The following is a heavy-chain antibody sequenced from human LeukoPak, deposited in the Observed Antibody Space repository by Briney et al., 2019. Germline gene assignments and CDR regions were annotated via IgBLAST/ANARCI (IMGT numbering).Heavy chain of an antibody. Sequence: GGSLRLSCAASGFTFTSDAMNWVRQAPGKGLEWLSVITNSGDSTSYADSVKGRFTISRDNSKNTLYLQMNSLRAEDTAVYYCAKAGIVVVPAAFHQGYYMDVWGKGTWVTVSS. V-gene: IGHV3-23*01. D-gene: IGHD2-2*01. CDR1: GFTFTSDA. CDR2: ITNSGDST. CDR3: AKAGIVVVPAAFHQGYYMDV. J-gene: IGHJ6*03.